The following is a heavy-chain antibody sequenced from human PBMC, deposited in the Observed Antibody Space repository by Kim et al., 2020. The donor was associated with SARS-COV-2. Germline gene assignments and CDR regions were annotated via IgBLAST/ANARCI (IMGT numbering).Heavy chain of an antibody. CDR1: GFTFSSYS. V-gene: IGHV3-48*02. D-gene: IGHD3-9*01. Sequence: GGSLRLSCAASGFTFSSYSMNWVRQAPGKGLEWVSYISSSSSTIYYADSVKGRFTISRDNAKNSLYLQMNSLRDEDTAVYYCARGVRYFDWSRGILFDYWGQGTLVTVSS. CDR2: ISSSSSTI. CDR3: ARGVRYFDWSRGILFDY. J-gene: IGHJ4*02.